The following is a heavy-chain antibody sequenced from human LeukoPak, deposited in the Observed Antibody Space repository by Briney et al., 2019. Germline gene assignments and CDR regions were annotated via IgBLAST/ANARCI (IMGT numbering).Heavy chain of an antibody. CDR1: GFTFSSYA. CDR2: ISGSGDRT. D-gene: IGHD3-10*01. Sequence: GGSLRLSCAASGFTFSSYAMNWVRQAPGKGLEWVSAISGSGDRTYYAESVKGRFSISRDNSKNTLYLQMHSLRAEDTAVYYCGKRELWHGSGEDAWGQGTTVTVSS. J-gene: IGHJ6*02. V-gene: IGHV3-23*01. CDR3: GKRELWHGSGEDA.